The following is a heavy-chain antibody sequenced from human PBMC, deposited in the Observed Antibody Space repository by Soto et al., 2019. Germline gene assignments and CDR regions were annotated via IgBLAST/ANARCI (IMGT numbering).Heavy chain of an antibody. V-gene: IGHV1-69*01. J-gene: IGHJ6*02. CDR3: ARPLRDRNYYYGMAV. CDR1: GGTFSKYA. Sequence: QVQLVQSGAEMQQPGASVRVSCKASGGTFSKYAFSWVRQAPGQGLEWLGGTIPMFGTPNYAQKFQGRVAISADESTATVYMELSSQRSEDTAVYFCARPLRDRNYYYGMAVWGQGTTVTVSS. D-gene: IGHD3-22*01. CDR2: TIPMFGTP.